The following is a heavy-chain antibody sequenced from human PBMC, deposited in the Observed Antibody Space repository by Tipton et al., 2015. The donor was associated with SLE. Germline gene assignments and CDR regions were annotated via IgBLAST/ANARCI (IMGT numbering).Heavy chain of an antibody. V-gene: IGHV5-51*03. D-gene: IGHD1-1*01. Sequence: QSGAEVKKPGESLKISCQDSGYNFTNYWIGWVRQMPGKGLEWMGIIYPDDSDTIYSPSFQGQVTISADKSISTAYLQWSSLKASDTALYYCAKDQRYTGTFSYSDYWGQGTLVTVSS. CDR3: AKDQRYTGTFSYSDY. J-gene: IGHJ4*02. CDR1: GYNFTNYW. CDR2: IYPDDSDT.